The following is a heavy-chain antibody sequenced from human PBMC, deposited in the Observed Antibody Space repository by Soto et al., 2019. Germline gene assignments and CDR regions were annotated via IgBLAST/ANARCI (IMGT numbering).Heavy chain of an antibody. Sequence: ASVKVSCKASGYTFNRYGISWVRQAPGQGLEWMGWISAYNGNTNYAQKLQGRVTMTTDTSTSTAYMELSSLRSEDTAVYYCAGGFYSSSWYPDYWGQGTLVTVSS. CDR2: ISAYNGNT. V-gene: IGHV1-18*01. CDR1: GYTFNRYG. J-gene: IGHJ4*02. CDR3: AGGFYSSSWYPDY. D-gene: IGHD6-13*01.